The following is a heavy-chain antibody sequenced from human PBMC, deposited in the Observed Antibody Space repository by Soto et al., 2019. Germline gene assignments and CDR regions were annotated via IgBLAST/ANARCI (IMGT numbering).Heavy chain of an antibody. Sequence: GASVKVSCKASGYTFTSYAMHWVRQAPGQRLEWMGWINAGNGNTKYSQKFQGRVTITRDTSASTAYMELSSLRSEDTAVYYCARDRYCTNGVCYSWGFYYYGMDVWGQGTTVTVSS. D-gene: IGHD2-8*01. CDR2: INAGNGNT. CDR3: ARDRYCTNGVCYSWGFYYYGMDV. V-gene: IGHV1-3*01. CDR1: GYTFTSYA. J-gene: IGHJ6*02.